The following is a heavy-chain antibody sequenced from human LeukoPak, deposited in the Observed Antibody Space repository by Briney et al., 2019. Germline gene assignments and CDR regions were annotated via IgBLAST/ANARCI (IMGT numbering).Heavy chain of an antibody. J-gene: IGHJ4*02. Sequence: GGSLRLSCAASGFTFDDYAMHWVRQAPGKGLEWVSGISWNSGSIGYADSVKGRFTISRDNAKNSLYLQMNSLRAEDTALYYCAKDITYDILTGYSFDYWGQGTLVTVSS. V-gene: IGHV3-9*01. CDR1: GFTFDDYA. D-gene: IGHD3-9*01. CDR3: AKDITYDILTGYSFDY. CDR2: ISWNSGSI.